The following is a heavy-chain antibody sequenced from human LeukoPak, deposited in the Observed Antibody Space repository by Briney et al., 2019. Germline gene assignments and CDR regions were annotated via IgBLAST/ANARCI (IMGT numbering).Heavy chain of an antibody. CDR3: AKDFFSAEWPIDY. J-gene: IGHJ4*02. D-gene: IGHD3-3*01. Sequence: GGSLRLSCAASGFTFSSYGMHWVRQAPGKGLEWVAVITYDGSNKYYADSVEGRFTISRDNSKNTLYLQMNSLRAEDTAVYYCAKDFFSAEWPIDYWGQGTLVTVSS. CDR2: ITYDGSNK. V-gene: IGHV3-30*18. CDR1: GFTFSSYG.